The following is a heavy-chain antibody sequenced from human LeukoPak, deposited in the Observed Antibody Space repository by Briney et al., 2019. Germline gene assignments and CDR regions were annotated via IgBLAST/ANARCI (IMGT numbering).Heavy chain of an antibody. D-gene: IGHD5-18*01. CDR2: IMYILGIA. CDR3: ARTSFHYSYGYGGGLYFDY. J-gene: IGHJ4*02. CDR1: GGTFSSYA. Sequence: SVKVSCKASGGTFSSYAISWVRQAPGQGLEWMGRIMYILGIANYAQKFQGRVTITADKSTSTAYMELSSLRSEDTAVYYCARTSFHYSYGYGGGLYFDYWGQGTLVTVSS. V-gene: IGHV1-69*04.